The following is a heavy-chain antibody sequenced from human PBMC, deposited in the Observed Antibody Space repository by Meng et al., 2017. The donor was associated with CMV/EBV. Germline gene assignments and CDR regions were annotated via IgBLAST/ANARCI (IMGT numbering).Heavy chain of an antibody. J-gene: IGHJ6*02. Sequence: ASVKVSCKASGYTSTGYYMHWVRQAPGQGLEWMGWINPNSGGTNYAQKFQGRVTMTRDTSISTAYMELSRLRSDDTAVYYCARESTYCSSTSCYYYYGMDVWGQGTTVTVSS. CDR2: INPNSGGT. D-gene: IGHD2-2*01. CDR3: ARESTYCSSTSCYYYYGMDV. V-gene: IGHV1-2*02. CDR1: GYTSTGYY.